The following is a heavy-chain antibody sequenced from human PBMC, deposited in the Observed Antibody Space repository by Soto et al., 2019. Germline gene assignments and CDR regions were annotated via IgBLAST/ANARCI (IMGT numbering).Heavy chain of an antibody. V-gene: IGHV3-23*01. CDR2: ISGSGGST. CDR3: ANLPGHSSGWYLSRGVYFDY. CDR1: GFTFSSYA. J-gene: IGHJ4*02. Sequence: QPGGSLRLSCAASGFTFSSYAMSWVRQAPGKGLEWVSAISGSGGSTYYADSVKGRFTISRDNSKNTLYLQMNSLRAEDTAVYYCANLPGHSSGWYLSRGVYFDYWGQGTLVTVSS. D-gene: IGHD6-19*01.